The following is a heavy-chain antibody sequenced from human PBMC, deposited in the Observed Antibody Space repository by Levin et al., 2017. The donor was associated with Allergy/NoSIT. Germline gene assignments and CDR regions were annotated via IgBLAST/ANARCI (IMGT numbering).Heavy chain of an antibody. D-gene: IGHD1-26*01. J-gene: IGHJ4*02. CDR2: ISGSGGST. Sequence: ASVKVSCAASGFTFSSYAMSWVRQAPGKGLEWVSAISGSGGSTYYADSVKGRFTISRDNSKNTLYLQMNSLRAEDTAVYYCAKDPNSGSYWVDYWGQGTLVTVSS. CDR3: AKDPNSGSYWVDY. V-gene: IGHV3-23*01. CDR1: GFTFSSYA.